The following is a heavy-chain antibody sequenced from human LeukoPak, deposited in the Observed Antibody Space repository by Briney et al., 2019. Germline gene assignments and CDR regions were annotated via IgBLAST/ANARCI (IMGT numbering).Heavy chain of an antibody. V-gene: IGHV3-49*04. J-gene: IGHJ4*02. Sequence: QPGRSLRLSCTASGFTFGVYAMSWVRQAPGKGLEWVGFIRSKAYGGTTEYAASVKGRFTSSRDDSKSIAYLQMNSLKAEDTAVYYCTRAAGGVAVADLDYWGQGTLVTVSS. D-gene: IGHD6-19*01. CDR3: TRAAGGVAVADLDY. CDR2: IRSKAYGGTT. CDR1: GFTFGVYA.